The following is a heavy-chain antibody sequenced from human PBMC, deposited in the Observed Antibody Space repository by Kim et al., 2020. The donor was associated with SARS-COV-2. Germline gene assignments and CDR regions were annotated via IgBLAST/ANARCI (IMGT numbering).Heavy chain of an antibody. V-gene: IGHV3-33*06. CDR1: GFTFSSYG. CDR3: AKCVSGYIDYFDY. J-gene: IGHJ4*02. CDR2: IWYDGSNK. Sequence: GGSLRLSCAASGFTFSSYGMHWVRQAPGKGLEWVAVIWYDGSNKYYADSVKGRFTISRDNSKNTLYLQMNSLRAEDTAVYYCAKCVSGYIDYFDYWGQGTLVTVSS. D-gene: IGHD5-12*01.